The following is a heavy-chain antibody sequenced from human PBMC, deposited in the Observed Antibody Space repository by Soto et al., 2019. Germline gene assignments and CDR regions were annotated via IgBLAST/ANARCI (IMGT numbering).Heavy chain of an antibody. J-gene: IGHJ4*02. Sequence: EVQLLESGGGLVQPGGSLRLSCAASGFTFSSYAMSWVRQAPGKGLEWVSAISGSGGSTYYADSVKGRFTISRDTSKNTLYLQMNSLRAEDTAVYYCAKVPHGLSGGGAYWGQGTLVTVSS. V-gene: IGHV3-23*01. CDR2: ISGSGGST. CDR3: AKVPHGLSGGGAY. D-gene: IGHD3-16*02. CDR1: GFTFSSYA.